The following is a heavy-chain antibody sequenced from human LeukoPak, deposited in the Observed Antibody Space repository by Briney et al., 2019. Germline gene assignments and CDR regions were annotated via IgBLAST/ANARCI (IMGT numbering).Heavy chain of an antibody. CDR2: SNHSGST. CDR1: GGSFSGYF. CDR3: ARSKYYHGSTFNWFDP. V-gene: IGHV4-34*01. J-gene: IGHJ5*02. Sequence: PSETLSLTGAVYGGSFSGYFWSWIRQPPWKGLEWIGESNHSGSTYYNPSLKSRVTISVDTSKNQFSLKLSSVTAADTAVYYCARSKYYHGSTFNWFDPWGQGTLVTVSS. D-gene: IGHD3-10*01.